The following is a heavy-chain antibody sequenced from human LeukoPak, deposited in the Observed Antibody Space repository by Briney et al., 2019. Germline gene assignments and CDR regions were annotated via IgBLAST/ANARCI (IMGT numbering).Heavy chain of an antibody. CDR3: ARIFTVTTLSYYYYMDV. CDR1: GYSISSGYY. V-gene: IGHV4-38-2*02. CDR2: IYHSGST. Sequence: PSETLSLTCTVSGYSISSGYYWGWIRQPPGKGLEWIGSIYHSGSTYYNPSLKSRVTISVDTSKNQFSLKLSSVTAADTAVYYCARIFTVTTLSYYYYMDVGGKGTRVTVPS. J-gene: IGHJ6*03. D-gene: IGHD4-17*01.